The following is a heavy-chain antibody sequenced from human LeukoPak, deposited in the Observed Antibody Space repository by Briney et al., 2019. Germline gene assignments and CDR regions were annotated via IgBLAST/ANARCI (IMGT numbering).Heavy chain of an antibody. D-gene: IGHD2-2*02. CDR3: ARIPYSYYALDV. CDR2: IHHSGST. V-gene: IGHV4-4*02. J-gene: IGHJ6*02. Sequence: PSGTLSLTCAVSGVSISSTNWWSWVRQPPGKGLEWIGEIHHSGSTNYNPSLKSRVTISEDKSKNQFSLKLSSVAAADTAVYYCARIPYSYYALDVWGQGTTVTVSS. CDR1: GVSISSTNW.